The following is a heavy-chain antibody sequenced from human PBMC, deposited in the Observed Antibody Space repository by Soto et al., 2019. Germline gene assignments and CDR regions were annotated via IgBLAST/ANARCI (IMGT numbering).Heavy chain of an antibody. D-gene: IGHD1-26*01. CDR2: IYAGDSDT. CDR3: ATHRYSGSPSLDY. CDR1: GYSFTSYW. V-gene: IGHV5-51*01. J-gene: IGHJ4*02. Sequence: GESLKISCKGSGYSFTSYWIAWVRQMPGKGLEWMGIIYAGDSDTRYSPSFQGQVTISADKSISTAYLQWRSLKASDTAMYYCATHRYSGSPSLDYWGQGTLVTVSS.